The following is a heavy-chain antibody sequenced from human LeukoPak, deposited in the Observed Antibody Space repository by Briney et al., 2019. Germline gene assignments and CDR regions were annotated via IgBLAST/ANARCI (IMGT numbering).Heavy chain of an antibody. V-gene: IGHV3-23*01. CDR2: IRSTGDST. Sequence: GGSLRLSCAASGFTFSDYYMSWIRQAPGKGLEWVSSIRSTGDSTFYADSVKGRFTISRDNSKNTVYLLMNSLRTEDTAVYYCGRSRRINASLYYYMDVWGKGTTVTVSS. D-gene: IGHD2-15*01. J-gene: IGHJ6*03. CDR3: GRSRRINASLYYYMDV. CDR1: GFTFSDYY.